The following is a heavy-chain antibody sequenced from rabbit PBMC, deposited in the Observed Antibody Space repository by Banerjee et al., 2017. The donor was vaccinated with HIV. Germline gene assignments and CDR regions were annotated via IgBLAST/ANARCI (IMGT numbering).Heavy chain of an antibody. D-gene: IGHD4-1*01. Sequence: QEQLEESGGDLVKPGASLTLTCKASGFSFSSGYDMCWVRQAPGKGLECIACIDAGSSGNTVYASWAKGRFTISKTSSTTVTLQMTSLTAADTATYFCAREGSAWGEFILWGQGTLVTVS. CDR3: AREGSAWGEFIL. J-gene: IGHJ4*01. V-gene: IGHV1S45*01. CDR2: IDAGSSGNT. CDR1: GFSFSSGYD.